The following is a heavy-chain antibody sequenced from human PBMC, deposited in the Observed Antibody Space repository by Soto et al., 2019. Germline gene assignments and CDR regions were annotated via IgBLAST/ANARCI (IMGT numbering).Heavy chain of an antibody. Sequence: PGGSLRLSCAASGFTFSSYIMNGVRQAPGKGLEWVSSISRSSSYIYYADSVKGRFTISRDNAKNSLYLQMNSLRAEDTAVYYCARDPIIAMVRGVINWFDPWGQGTLVTVSS. CDR3: ARDPIIAMVRGVINWFDP. D-gene: IGHD3-10*01. CDR2: ISRSSSYI. V-gene: IGHV3-21*01. CDR1: GFTFSSYI. J-gene: IGHJ5*02.